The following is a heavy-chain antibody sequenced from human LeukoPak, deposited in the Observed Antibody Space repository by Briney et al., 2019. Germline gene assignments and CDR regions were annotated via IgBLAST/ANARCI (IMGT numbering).Heavy chain of an antibody. D-gene: IGHD3-22*01. V-gene: IGHV4-59*08. CDR2: LYYSGST. Sequence: LETLSLTCTVSGGSISGDYWSWIRQPPGKGLEWIGYLYYSGSTNYNPSLKSRVTISVDTSKNQFSLKLTSVTAADTAVYYCARHGPYDSSGYIYWYFDLWGRGTLVTVSS. CDR1: GGSISGDY. CDR3: ARHGPYDSSGYIYWYFDL. J-gene: IGHJ2*01.